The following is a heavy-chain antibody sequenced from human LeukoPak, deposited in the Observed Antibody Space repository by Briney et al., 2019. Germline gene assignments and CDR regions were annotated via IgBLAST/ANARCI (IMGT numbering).Heavy chain of an antibody. V-gene: IGHV5-51*01. CDR1: GYNFTSYW. CDR2: IYPGDSDDT. Sequence: PGGSLRISCKGSGYNFTSYWIGWVRRMPGKGLDWMGIIYPGDSDDTTYSPSFQGQVTFSADKSISTAYLQWSSLQASDTAIYYCARLLGPNRALDYWGQGTLVTVSS. J-gene: IGHJ4*02. CDR3: ARLLGPNRALDY.